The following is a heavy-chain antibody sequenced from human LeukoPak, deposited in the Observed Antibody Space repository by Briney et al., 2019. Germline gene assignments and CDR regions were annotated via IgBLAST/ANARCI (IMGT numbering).Heavy chain of an antibody. J-gene: IGHJ4*02. Sequence: GGSLRLSCAASGFTFDDYTMHWVRQAPGKGLEWVSGINYNSGNIGYADSVKGRFTISRDNAKDSLYLQMNSLRAEDTAVYYCAREGRGYKVSKFDYWGQGTLVTVSS. V-gene: IGHV3-9*01. CDR1: GFTFDDYT. CDR2: INYNSGNI. CDR3: AREGRGYKVSKFDY. D-gene: IGHD3-22*01.